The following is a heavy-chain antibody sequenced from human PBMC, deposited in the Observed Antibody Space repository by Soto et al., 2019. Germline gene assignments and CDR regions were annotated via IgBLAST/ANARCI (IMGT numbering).Heavy chain of an antibody. CDR1: GGSISSSTYY. Sequence: SETLSLTCSVSGGSISSSTYYWVWIRQSPGKGLEWIGRVYKSGGTYYNPSLKSRVSMSVDTPNNQFSLKINSVTAADTALYYCARHHDAGYYFDYWGQGILVTAPQ. CDR2: VYKSGGT. CDR3: ARHHDAGYYFDY. J-gene: IGHJ4*02. V-gene: IGHV4-39*01.